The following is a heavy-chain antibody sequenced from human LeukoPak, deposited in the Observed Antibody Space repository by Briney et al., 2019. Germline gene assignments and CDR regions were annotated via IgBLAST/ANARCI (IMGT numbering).Heavy chain of an antibody. D-gene: IGHD5-18*01. CDR2: ISGSGGST. CDR1: VFTFSSYA. CDR3: ASATAVNRWFDP. V-gene: IGHV3-23*01. Sequence: GGSLRLSCAASVFTFSSYAMSWVGEAPGKGLESVSAISGSGGSTYYADSVKGRFTISRDNSKNTLYLQMNSLRAEDTAVYYCASATAVNRWFDPWGQGTLVTVSS. J-gene: IGHJ5*02.